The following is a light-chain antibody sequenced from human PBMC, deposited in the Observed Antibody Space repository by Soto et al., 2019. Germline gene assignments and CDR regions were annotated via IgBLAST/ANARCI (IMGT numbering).Light chain of an antibody. CDR1: QSVSRNF. J-gene: IGKJ4*01. V-gene: IGKV3D-20*01. CDR3: QQYVTSPS. Sequence: IVLTQSPATLSLSPGERATLSCGASQSVSRNFLAWYQQRPGLAPRLLMYDASTRATGIPDRFSGSGSGVDFTLTITRLEPEDFAVYYCQQYVTSPSFGGGTKVEIK. CDR2: DAS.